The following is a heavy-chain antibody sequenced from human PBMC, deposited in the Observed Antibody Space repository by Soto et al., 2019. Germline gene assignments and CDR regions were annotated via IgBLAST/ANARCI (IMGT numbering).Heavy chain of an antibody. V-gene: IGHV1-46*01. J-gene: IGHJ4*02. D-gene: IGHD2-8*01. Sequence: QVQLVQSGAEVKKPGASVKISCKASGYTFTRYYMHWVRQAPGQGLEWMGIINPSGGSTNYAQKLQGRVAMTRDTSTSTVYMERNSLRSEDTAVYYCARPPYPGCINAVCYPLDYWGQGNLVSVSS. CDR3: ARPPYPGCINAVCYPLDY. CDR1: GYTFTRYY. CDR2: INPSGGST.